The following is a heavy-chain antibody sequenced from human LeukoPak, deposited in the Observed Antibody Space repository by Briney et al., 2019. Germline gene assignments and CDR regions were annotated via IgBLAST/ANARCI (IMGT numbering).Heavy chain of an antibody. J-gene: IGHJ4*02. CDR3: ARLVRDRGFDNWTTGFDY. CDR1: GGSISSHY. Sequence: PSETLSLTCTVSGGSISSHYWSWIRQPPGKGLEWIGYIYYSGSTNYNPSLKSRVTISVDTSKNQFSLKLSSVTAADTAVYYCARLVRDRGFDNWTTGFDYWGQGTVHTLSS. D-gene: IGHD3-10*02. V-gene: IGHV4-59*08. CDR2: IYYSGST.